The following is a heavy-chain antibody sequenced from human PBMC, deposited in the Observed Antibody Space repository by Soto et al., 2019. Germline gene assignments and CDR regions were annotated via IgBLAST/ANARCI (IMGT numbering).Heavy chain of an antibody. CDR1: GFTFSSYG. Sequence: PGGSLRLSCAASGFTFSSYGMHWVRQAPGKGLEWVAGISYDGSNKYDADSVGGRFTISRENSKNTLYLQMNSLRAEVTAVYYCAKVGTIFGVAPMDVWRQGTTVTVSS. CDR3: AKVGTIFGVAPMDV. CDR2: ISYDGSNK. J-gene: IGHJ6*02. D-gene: IGHD3-3*01. V-gene: IGHV3-30*18.